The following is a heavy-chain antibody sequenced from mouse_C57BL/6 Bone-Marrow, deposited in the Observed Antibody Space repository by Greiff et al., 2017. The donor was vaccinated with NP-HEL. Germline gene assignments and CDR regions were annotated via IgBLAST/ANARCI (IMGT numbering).Heavy chain of an antibody. CDR3: ARPYLAYFDY. Sequence: VKLVESGAELARPGASVKLSCKASGYTFTSYGISWVKQRTGQGLEWIGEIYPRSGNTYYNEKFKGKATLTADKSSSTAYMELRSLTSEDSAVYFCARPYLAYFDYWGQGTTLTVSS. CDR1: GYTFTSYG. J-gene: IGHJ2*01. V-gene: IGHV1-81*01. CDR2: IYPRSGNT.